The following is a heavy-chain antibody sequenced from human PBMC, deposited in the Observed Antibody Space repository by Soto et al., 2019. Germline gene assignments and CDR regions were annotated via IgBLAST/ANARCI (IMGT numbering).Heavy chain of an antibody. J-gene: IGHJ6*02. Sequence: QVQLVQSGAEVKKPGSSVKVSCKASGDTFSSYAITWVRQAPGQGLEWMGGIIPIFGTANYAQKFQGRVATASHASTSTDYREPSSLRAEVRAVYFCAGETTTASLFYGLDVWGQGNTVTVSS. CDR3: AGETTTASLFYGLDV. CDR1: GDTFSSYA. D-gene: IGHD4-4*01. V-gene: IGHV1-69*05. CDR2: IIPIFGTA.